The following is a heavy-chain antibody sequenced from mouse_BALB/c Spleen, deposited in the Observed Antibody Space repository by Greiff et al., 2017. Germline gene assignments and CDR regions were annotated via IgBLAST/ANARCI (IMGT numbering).Heavy chain of an antibody. CDR1: GYTFTSYY. V-gene: IGHV1S56*01. J-gene: IGHJ2*01. CDR3: ARRGLGDFDY. CDR2: IYPGNVNT. Sequence: QVQLQQSGPELVKPGASVRISCKASGYTFTSYYIHWVKQRPGQGLEWIGWIYPGNVNTKYNEKFKGKATLTADKSSSTAYMQLSSLTSEDSAVYFCARRGLGDFDYWGQGTTLTVSS.